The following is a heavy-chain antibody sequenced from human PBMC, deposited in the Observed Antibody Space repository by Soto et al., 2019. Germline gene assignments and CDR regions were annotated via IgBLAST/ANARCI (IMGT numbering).Heavy chain of an antibody. CDR3: ARGFYYDSGYWAAFDI. V-gene: IGHV1-2*02. CDR2: INHNSGDT. D-gene: IGHD3-22*01. CDR1: GYTFAGYY. Sequence: ASVKVSCKASGYTFAGYYMHWVRQAPGQGLEWMGWINHNSGDTNYAQKFQGRVIMTRDTSISTAYMELSGLRSDDTAVYYCARGFYYDSGYWAAFDIWGQGTMVTVSS. J-gene: IGHJ3*02.